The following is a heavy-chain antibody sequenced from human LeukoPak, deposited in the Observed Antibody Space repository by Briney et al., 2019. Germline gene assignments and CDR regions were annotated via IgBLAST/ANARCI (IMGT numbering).Heavy chain of an antibody. Sequence: GGSLRLSCAASGFTFSSYAMSWVRQAPGKGLEWVSAISGSGGSTYYADPVKGRFTISRDNSKNTLYLQMNSLRAEDTAVYYCAKGPLWFGGSIDYWGQGTLVTVSS. CDR2: ISGSGGST. D-gene: IGHD3-10*01. J-gene: IGHJ4*02. V-gene: IGHV3-23*01. CDR1: GFTFSSYA. CDR3: AKGPLWFGGSIDY.